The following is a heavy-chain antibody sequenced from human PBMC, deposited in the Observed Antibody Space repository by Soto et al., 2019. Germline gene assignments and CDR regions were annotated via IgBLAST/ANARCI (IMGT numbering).Heavy chain of an antibody. CDR1: GGSISSGGYY. Sequence: QVQLQESGPGLVKPSQTLSLTCTVSGGSISSGGYYWSWIIYNSGSTYYNPSLKSRVTISADTSKNQFSLKLSSVTAADTAVYYCARDPAPWGQGTLVTVSS. J-gene: IGHJ5*02. CDR3: ARDPAP. CDR2: IYNSGST. V-gene: IGHV4-31*03.